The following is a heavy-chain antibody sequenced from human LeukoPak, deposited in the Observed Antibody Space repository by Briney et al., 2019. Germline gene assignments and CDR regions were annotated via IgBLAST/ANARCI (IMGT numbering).Heavy chain of an antibody. CDR1: GGSVSSYY. Sequence: PSETLSLTCTVSGGSVSSYYWSWVRQTPGQGLEWIGYVYYGGTTSYSPSLKSRVTMSIDRSKNEFSLTLFSVTAADTANYYCARDCTGGSCYPPSDGFDIWGQGTKVTVFS. D-gene: IGHD2-15*01. J-gene: IGHJ3*02. CDR3: ARDCTGGSCYPPSDGFDI. V-gene: IGHV4-59*02. CDR2: VYYGGTT.